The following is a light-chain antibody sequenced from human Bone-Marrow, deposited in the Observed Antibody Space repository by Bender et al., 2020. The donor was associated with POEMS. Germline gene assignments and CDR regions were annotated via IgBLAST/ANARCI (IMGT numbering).Light chain of an antibody. CDR2: QDN. CDR1: NLGNRY. V-gene: IGLV3-1*01. J-gene: IGLJ2*01. Sequence: SLELTQLPSVPVSPGQTANITCSGINLGNRYVSWYQQGPGQAPVLIIFQDNRRPSGVPERFAGSTSGNTATLTITGTQAMDEADYYCMAWDKKTVLFGGGTKMTVL. CDR3: MAWDKKTVL.